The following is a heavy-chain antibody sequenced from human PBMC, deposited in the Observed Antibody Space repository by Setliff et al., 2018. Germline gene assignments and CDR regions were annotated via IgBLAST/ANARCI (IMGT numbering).Heavy chain of an antibody. Sequence: PSETLSLTCTVSGGSISSHYWSWIRQPPGKGLEWIGYIYYSGSTNHNPSLKSRVTMSVDTSKNQFSLRLSSVTAADTAIYYCARDRLRGWFDPWGQGTLVTVSS. V-gene: IGHV4-59*11. J-gene: IGHJ5*02. CDR1: GGSISSHY. CDR2: IYYSGST. D-gene: IGHD2-21*02. CDR3: ARDRLRGWFDP.